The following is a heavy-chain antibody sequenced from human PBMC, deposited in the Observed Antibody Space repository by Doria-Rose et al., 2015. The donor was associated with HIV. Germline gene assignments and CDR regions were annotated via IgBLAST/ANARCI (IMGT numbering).Heavy chain of an antibody. CDR3: VKGRGRDFGEVHPDY. CDR1: GFNFDYA. V-gene: IGHV3-9*01. D-gene: IGHD3-3*01. Sequence: VQLQESGGGSVQPGRSLRLSCTASGFNFDYAMHWVRPAPGKGLEWVSGISFNSGTIAYADSVKGRFTISRDNAKNSLLLQMNSLRVEDTALYYCVKGRGRDFGEVHPDYWGQGALVTVSS. CDR2: ISFNSGTI. J-gene: IGHJ4*02.